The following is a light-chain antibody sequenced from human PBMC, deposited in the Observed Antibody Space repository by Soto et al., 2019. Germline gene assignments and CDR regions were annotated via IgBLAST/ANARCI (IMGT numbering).Light chain of an antibody. CDR1: QSVSSTY. Sequence: EIVLTQSPFTLSFSPVERSTLSFIASQSVSSTYLAWYQQKPGQAPRLLIYGASSRATGIPDRFSGSGSGTDFTLTISSLQSEDFAVYYCQQYYDWPITFGQGTRLEI. J-gene: IGKJ5*01. CDR3: QQYYDWPIT. V-gene: IGKV3-20*01. CDR2: GAS.